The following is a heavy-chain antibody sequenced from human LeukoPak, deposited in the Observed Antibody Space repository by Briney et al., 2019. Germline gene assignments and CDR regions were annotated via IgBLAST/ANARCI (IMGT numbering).Heavy chain of an antibody. CDR2: IYYSGST. Sequence: SETLSLTCTVSGGSISSYYWSWIRQPPGKTLEWIGFIYYSGSTYYSPSLKSRVTISVDTSKNQFSLKLSSVTAADTAVYYCARLHGDSLDAWYFDLRGRGTLVTVSS. CDR1: GGSISSYY. D-gene: IGHD4-17*01. V-gene: IGHV4-59*08. J-gene: IGHJ2*01. CDR3: ARLHGDSLDAWYFDL.